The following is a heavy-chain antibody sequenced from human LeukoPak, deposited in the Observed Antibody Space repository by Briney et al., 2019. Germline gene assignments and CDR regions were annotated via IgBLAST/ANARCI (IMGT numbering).Heavy chain of an antibody. CDR1: GYAFVSYY. V-gene: IGHV1-46*01. J-gene: IGHJ6*02. CDR2: INPSGGST. D-gene: IGHD4-17*01. CDR3: ARSQYYGDRSYYGMDV. Sequence: ASVKVSCKASGYAFVSYYLHWVRQAPGQGLEWMGIINPSGGSTSYAQKFQSRVTMTRDTSTTTVYMELSSLRFEDTAVYFCARSQYYGDRSYYGMDVWGQGTTVTVSS.